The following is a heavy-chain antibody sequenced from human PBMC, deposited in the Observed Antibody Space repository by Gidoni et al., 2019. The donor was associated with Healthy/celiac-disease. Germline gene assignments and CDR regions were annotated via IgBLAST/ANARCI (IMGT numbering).Heavy chain of an antibody. V-gene: IGHV3-23*01. CDR2: ISGSGGST. CDR1: GFTFSSYA. Sequence: EVQLLESGGGLVQPGGSLRLSCAASGFTFSSYAMSWVRQAPGKGLYWVSAISGSGGSTYYADSVKGRFTISRDNSKNTLYLQMNSLRAEDTAVYYCAKDQVHRGGLQVYGDAFDIWGQGTMVTVSS. D-gene: IGHD1-1*01. J-gene: IGHJ3*02. CDR3: AKDQVHRGGLQVYGDAFDI.